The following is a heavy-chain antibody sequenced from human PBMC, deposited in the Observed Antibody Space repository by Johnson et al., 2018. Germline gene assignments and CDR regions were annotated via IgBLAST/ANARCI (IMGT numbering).Heavy chain of an antibody. J-gene: IGHJ3*02. D-gene: IGHD2-15*01. Sequence: VQLVQSGGGLVQPGRSLRLSCAASGFTFDDYAMHWVRQAPGKGLEWVSGISWNSGSIGYADSVEGRFTISRDNAKKSLHLQMNSLRAEDTALYYCAKDISYCRGGSCLGGAFDIWGQGTMVTVSS. CDR2: ISWNSGSI. CDR1: GFTFDDYA. V-gene: IGHV3-9*01. CDR3: AKDISYCRGGSCLGGAFDI.